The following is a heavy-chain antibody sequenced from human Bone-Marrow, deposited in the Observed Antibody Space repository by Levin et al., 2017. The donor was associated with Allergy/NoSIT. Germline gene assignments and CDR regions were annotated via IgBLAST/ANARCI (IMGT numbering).Heavy chain of an antibody. Sequence: GGSLRLACAASGFTFSSYGMSWVRQAPGKGVEWVASIAGSNGNTEYSESLKGRFIISRDNSRNTLYLEMNSLRPEDTAVYYCAKYGDTAMTWFYFDNWGQGTLVTVSS. CDR3: AKYGDTAMTWFYFDN. J-gene: IGHJ4*02. CDR1: GFTFSSYG. D-gene: IGHD5-18*01. V-gene: IGHV3-23*01. CDR2: IAGSNGNT.